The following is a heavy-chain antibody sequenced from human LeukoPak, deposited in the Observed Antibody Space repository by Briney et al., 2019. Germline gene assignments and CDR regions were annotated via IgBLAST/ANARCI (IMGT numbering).Heavy chain of an antibody. CDR2: IGTAGDT. CDR1: GFTFSSYD. CDR3: AREATGFYGMDV. D-gene: IGHD5-24*01. Sequence: PGGSLRLSCAASGFTFSSYDMHWVRQATGKGLEWVSAIGTAGDTYYPGSVKGRFTISRENAKNSLYLQVNSLRAGDTAVYYCAREATGFYGMDVWGQGTTVTVSS. J-gene: IGHJ6*02. V-gene: IGHV3-13*01.